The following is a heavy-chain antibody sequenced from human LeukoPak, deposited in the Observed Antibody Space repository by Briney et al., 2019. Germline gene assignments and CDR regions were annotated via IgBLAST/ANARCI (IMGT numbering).Heavy chain of an antibody. Sequence: PGGSLRLSCAASGFTVSSLAMHWVRQAPGKGLEWVSSSGTRSGTKYYADSVKGRFTISRDNSKNTLYLQMNSLRAEDTAVYYCAKDYPTIGGDFDYWGQGTLVTVSS. CDR1: GFTVSSLA. D-gene: IGHD5-24*01. CDR2: SGTRSGTK. V-gene: IGHV3-23*01. CDR3: AKDYPTIGGDFDY. J-gene: IGHJ4*02.